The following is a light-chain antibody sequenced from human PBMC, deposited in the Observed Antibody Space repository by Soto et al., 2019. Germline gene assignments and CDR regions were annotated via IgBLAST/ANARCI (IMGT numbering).Light chain of an antibody. CDR2: NNN. Sequence: QSVLTQPPSASGTPGQRVTISCSGGSFNIGSNTVSWYQHLPGTAPKLLIYNNNKRPSGVPDRFSGSKSGTSASLAISGLQSEDEADYYYAACDDSLHGVVFGGGTQLTVL. CDR3: AACDDSLHGVV. V-gene: IGLV1-44*01. CDR1: SFNIGSNT. J-gene: IGLJ7*01.